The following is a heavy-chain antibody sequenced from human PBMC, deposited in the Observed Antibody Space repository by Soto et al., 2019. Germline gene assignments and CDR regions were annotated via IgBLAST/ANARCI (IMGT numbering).Heavy chain of an antibody. J-gene: IGHJ5*02. CDR1: GFSLSNAGLG. D-gene: IGHD6-13*01. Sequence: QVTVKESGPVLVKPTETLTLTCTVSGFSLSNAGLGVSWIRQPPGKALEWLAHIFSNDEKSYSTSLKSRLTIPKHNSKTPVVLTMTKMAPVDTATYYCASTYSASWYWFDPWGQGTLVTVSS. CDR3: ASTYSASWYWFDP. CDR2: IFSNDEK. V-gene: IGHV2-26*04.